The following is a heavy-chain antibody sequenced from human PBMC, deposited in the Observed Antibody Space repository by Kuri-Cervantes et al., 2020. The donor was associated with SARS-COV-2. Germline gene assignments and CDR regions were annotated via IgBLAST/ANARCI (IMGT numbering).Heavy chain of an antibody. V-gene: IGHV1-69*13. CDR2: IIPIFGTA. J-gene: IGHJ3*02. CDR1: GGTFSSYA. Sequence: SVKVSCKASGGTFSSYAISWVRQAPGQGLEWMGGIIPIFGTANYAQKFQGRVTITADESTSTAYMELSSLRAEDTAVYYCASVTGDIVVVPAAMGDAFDIWGQGTMVTVSS. CDR3: ASVTGDIVVVPAAMGDAFDI. D-gene: IGHD2-2*01.